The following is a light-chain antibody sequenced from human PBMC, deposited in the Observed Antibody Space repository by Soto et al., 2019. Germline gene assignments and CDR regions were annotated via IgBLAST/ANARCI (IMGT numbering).Light chain of an antibody. CDR1: QSLLDSDDGSTY. V-gene: IGKV2-40*01. Sequence: DMVMTQTPLSLTVTPGEPASISCRSSQSLLDSDDGSTYLDWYLQKPGQSPQLLIYTVSYRASGIPDRFSGSGSGTDFTLTISRVEAEDVGVYYCMQRIEFPLTFGGGTKVDIK. J-gene: IGKJ4*01. CDR2: TVS. CDR3: MQRIEFPLT.